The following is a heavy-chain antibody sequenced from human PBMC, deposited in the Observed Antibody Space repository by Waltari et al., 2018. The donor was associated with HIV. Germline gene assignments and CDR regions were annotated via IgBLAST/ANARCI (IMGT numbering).Heavy chain of an antibody. J-gene: IGHJ4*02. D-gene: IGHD3-22*01. CDR3: AAYYDSSGYSRGLDY. CDR2: IIPIFGTA. Sequence: VSCKASGGTFSSYAISWVRQAPGQGLEWMGGIIPIFGTANYAQKFQGRVTITADESTSTAYMELSSLRSEDTAVYYCAAYYDSSGYSRGLDYWGQGTLVTVSS. V-gene: IGHV1-69*01. CDR1: GGTFSSYA.